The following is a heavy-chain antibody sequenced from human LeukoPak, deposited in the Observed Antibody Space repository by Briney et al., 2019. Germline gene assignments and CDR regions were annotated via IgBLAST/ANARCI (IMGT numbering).Heavy chain of an antibody. D-gene: IGHD3-3*01. V-gene: IGHV3-9*01. Sequence: GGSLRLSCAASGFPFDDYAMHWVRQAPGKGLEWVSGISWNSGSIGYADSVKGRFTISRDNAKSSLYLQMNSLRAEDTALYYCAKAYYDFWSGYRDYYYYDGMDVWGQGTTVTVSS. J-gene: IGHJ6*02. CDR3: AKAYYDFWSGYRDYYYYDGMDV. CDR1: GFPFDDYA. CDR2: ISWNSGSI.